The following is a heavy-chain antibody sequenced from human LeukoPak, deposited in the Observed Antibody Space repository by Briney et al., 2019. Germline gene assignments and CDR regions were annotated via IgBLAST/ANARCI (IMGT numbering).Heavy chain of an antibody. D-gene: IGHD3-10*01. CDR2: ISAYNGNT. CDR3: ARDGSEMVRGVSVTNWFDP. CDR1: GYTFTSYG. V-gene: IGHV1-18*01. Sequence: ASVKVSCKASGYTFTSYGISWVRQAPGQGLEWMGWISAYNGNTNYAQKLQGRVTMTTDTSTSTAYMELRSLRSDDTAVYYCARDGSEMVRGVSVTNWFDPWGQGTLVTVSS. J-gene: IGHJ5*02.